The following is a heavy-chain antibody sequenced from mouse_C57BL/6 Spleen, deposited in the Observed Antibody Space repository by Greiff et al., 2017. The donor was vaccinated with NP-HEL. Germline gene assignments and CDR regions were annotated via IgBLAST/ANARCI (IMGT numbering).Heavy chain of an antibody. CDR3: ARGDGNPGNYFDY. Sequence: LVESGAELARPGASVKLSCKASGYTFTSYGISWVKQRTGQGLEWIGEIYPRSGNTYYNEKFKGKATLTADKSSSTAYMELRSLTSEDSAVYFCARGDGNPGNYFDYWGQGTTLTVSS. D-gene: IGHD2-1*01. CDR1: GYTFTSYG. CDR2: IYPRSGNT. V-gene: IGHV1-81*01. J-gene: IGHJ2*01.